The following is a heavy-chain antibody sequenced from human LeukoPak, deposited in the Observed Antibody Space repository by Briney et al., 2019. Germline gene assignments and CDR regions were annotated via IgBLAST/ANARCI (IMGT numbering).Heavy chain of an antibody. Sequence: SVKVSCKASGGTFSSYAISWVRQAPGQGLEWMGRIIPIFGTANYAQKFQGRVTITTDESTSTAYMELSSLRSEDTAVYYCARDGYYDSSGYYNFDYWGQGTLLTVSS. CDR1: GGTFSSYA. CDR3: ARDGYYDSSGYYNFDY. V-gene: IGHV1-69*05. J-gene: IGHJ4*02. CDR2: IIPIFGTA. D-gene: IGHD3-22*01.